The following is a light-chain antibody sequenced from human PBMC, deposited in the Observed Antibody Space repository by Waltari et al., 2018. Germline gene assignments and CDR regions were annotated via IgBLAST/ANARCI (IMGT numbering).Light chain of an antibody. J-gene: IGLJ2*01. CDR1: SSNSGNRP. Sequence: QSVLTQPPSASGTPGQRVTSSWSGSSSNSGNRPVNWYPQLPGTAPKLLIFSNKQRPSVVPDRFSGSRSGASASLAISALQSDDEADYFCAALDDGLNGVVFGGGTKLTVL. CDR2: SNK. CDR3: AALDDGLNGVV. V-gene: IGLV1-44*01.